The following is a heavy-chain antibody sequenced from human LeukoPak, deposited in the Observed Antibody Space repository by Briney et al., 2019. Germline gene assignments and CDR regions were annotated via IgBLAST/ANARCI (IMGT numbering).Heavy chain of an antibody. D-gene: IGHD2-21*02. CDR2: ITRGSDYI. V-gene: IGHV3-21*01. Sequence: GGSLRLSCAASGFTFYSYAMSWVRQAPGKGLEWVSSITRGSDYIYYADSVKGRFTISRDNAKNALYLQMNTLRAEDTAVYYCARVGGDGLVLRSNWFDPWGQGTLVTVSS. CDR3: ARVGGDGLVLRSNWFDP. CDR1: GFTFYSYA. J-gene: IGHJ5*02.